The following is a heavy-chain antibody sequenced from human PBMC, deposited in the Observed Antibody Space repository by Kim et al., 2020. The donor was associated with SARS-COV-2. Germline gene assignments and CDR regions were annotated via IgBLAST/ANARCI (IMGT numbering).Heavy chain of an antibody. CDR1: GGSFGGDY. V-gene: IGHV4-34*01. D-gene: IGHD6-13*01. Sequence: SETLSLTCAVHGGSFGGDYWSWIRQPPGKGLEWIGEISQIGSTNYNSSLKSRATISVDTSTNQFSLRLSLVTAADTALYFCARGLGLVAAGPFASWGQGPLVTASS. CDR2: ISQIGST. J-gene: IGHJ4*02. CDR3: ARGLGLVAAGPFAS.